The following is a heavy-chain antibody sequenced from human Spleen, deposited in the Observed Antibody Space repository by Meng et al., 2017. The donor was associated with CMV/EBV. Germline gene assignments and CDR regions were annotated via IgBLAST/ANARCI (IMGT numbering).Heavy chain of an antibody. CDR3: ARVLSSGKAYAMDV. D-gene: IGHD6-19*01. CDR1: GFTFSRYW. V-gene: IGHV3-23*03. J-gene: IGHJ6*02. Sequence: GESLKISCAASGFTFSRYWMSWVRQAPGKGLEWVSLIYSGGSSTYYADSVKGRFTISRDNSKNTLNLQMNSLRAEDTAVYFCARVLSSGKAYAMDVWGQGTTVTVSS. CDR2: IYSGGSST.